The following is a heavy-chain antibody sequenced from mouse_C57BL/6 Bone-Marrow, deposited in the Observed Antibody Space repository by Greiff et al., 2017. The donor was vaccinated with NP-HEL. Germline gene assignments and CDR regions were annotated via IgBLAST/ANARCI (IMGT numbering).Heavy chain of an antibody. V-gene: IGHV3-6*01. CDR3: ARAQDYRYVGV. CDR1: GYSITSGYY. D-gene: IGHD2-12*01. CDR2: ISYDGSN. Sequence: EVKVEESGPGLVKPSQSLSLTCSVTGYSITSGYYWYWLRQLPGNKLEWMGFISYDGSNNYTPSLTNRISITRDTSNKQVILYLKSVATEDTATYYCARAQDYRYVGVWGTGTTVTVSS. J-gene: IGHJ1*03.